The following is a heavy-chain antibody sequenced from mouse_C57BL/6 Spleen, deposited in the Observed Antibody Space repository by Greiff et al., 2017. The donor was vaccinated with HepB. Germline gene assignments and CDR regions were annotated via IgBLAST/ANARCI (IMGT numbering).Heavy chain of an antibody. CDR3: ARKAGTWAMDY. Sequence: QVQLQQPGTELVKPGASVKLSCKASGYTFTSSWMHWVQQRPGQGLEWIGNINPSNGGTNYNEKFKSKATLTVAKSSSTAYMQLSSLTSEDSAVYYCARKAGTWAMDYWGQGTSVTVSS. D-gene: IGHD4-1*01. V-gene: IGHV1-53*01. CDR2: INPSNGGT. CDR1: GYTFTSSW. J-gene: IGHJ4*01.